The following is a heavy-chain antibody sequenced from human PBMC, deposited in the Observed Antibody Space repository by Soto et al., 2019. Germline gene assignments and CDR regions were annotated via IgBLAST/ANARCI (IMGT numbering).Heavy chain of an antibody. CDR3: ARSGPSGFSSSWNNWFDP. CDR2: IWYDGSNK. V-gene: IGHV3-33*01. D-gene: IGHD6-13*01. Sequence: ESGGGVVQPGRSLRLSCAASGFTFSSYGRHWVRQAPGKGLAWVAVIWYDGSNKYYADSVKGRFTISRDNSKNTLYLQMNSLSDEDTAVYYCARSGPSGFSSSWNNWFDPWGQGTLVTVSS. CDR1: GFTFSSYG. J-gene: IGHJ5*02.